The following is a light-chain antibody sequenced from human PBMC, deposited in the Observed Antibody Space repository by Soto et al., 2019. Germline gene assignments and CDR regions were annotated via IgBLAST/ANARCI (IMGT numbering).Light chain of an antibody. CDR2: GAS. Sequence: EIVMTQSPATLSASPGERATLSCRASQSVSSNLAWYQQKPGQAPRLLIYGASTRATGIPARFSGSGSGTDFTLTISSLQSEDFAVYYCQQCNNWPLTFGEGTKVEIK. J-gene: IGKJ4*01. CDR3: QQCNNWPLT. V-gene: IGKV3-15*01. CDR1: QSVSSN.